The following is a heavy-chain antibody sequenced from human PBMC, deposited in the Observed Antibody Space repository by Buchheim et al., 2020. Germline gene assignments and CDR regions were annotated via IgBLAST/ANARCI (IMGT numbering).Heavy chain of an antibody. Sequence: EVQLVESGGGLVQPGGSLRLSCAASGFSVSDHYMDWVRQAPGKGLEWVGRSRNKANSFITHYAASVKGRFTISRADSKKSVDLQMNSLKTEDTAVYFCAREDFGGSFDYWGQG. V-gene: IGHV3-72*01. CDR3: AREDFGGSFDY. D-gene: IGHD4-23*01. CDR2: SRNKANSFIT. J-gene: IGHJ4*02. CDR1: GFSVSDHY.